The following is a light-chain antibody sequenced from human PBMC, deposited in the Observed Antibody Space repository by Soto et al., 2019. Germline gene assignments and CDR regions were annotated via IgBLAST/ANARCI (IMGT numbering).Light chain of an antibody. CDR3: HQYDSIVQT. Sequence: EIVMTQSPATLSVSPGERATLSCRASQSVSSNLAWYQQKPGQAPRLLIYGASTRATGIPARFSGGGSGTEFTLTISSLQSEDFAVYYCHQYDSIVQTLGQGTKVDI. V-gene: IGKV3-15*01. CDR2: GAS. J-gene: IGKJ1*01. CDR1: QSVSSN.